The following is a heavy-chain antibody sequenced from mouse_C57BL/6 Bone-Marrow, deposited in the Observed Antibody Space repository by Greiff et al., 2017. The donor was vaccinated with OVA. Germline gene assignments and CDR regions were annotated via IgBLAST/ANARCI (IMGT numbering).Heavy chain of an antibody. CDR1: GYTFTSYW. J-gene: IGHJ1*03. D-gene: IGHD1-1*01. V-gene: IGHV1-52*01. CDR3: ARWIITTKEGYCDV. Sequence: QVQLKQPGAELVRPGSSVKLSCKASGYTFTSYWMHWVKQRPIQGLEWIGNIDPSDSETHYTQKFKAKATLTVDKSSSTAYMQLSSLTSEDSAVYYCARWIITTKEGYCDVWGTGTTVTVSS. CDR2: IDPSDSET.